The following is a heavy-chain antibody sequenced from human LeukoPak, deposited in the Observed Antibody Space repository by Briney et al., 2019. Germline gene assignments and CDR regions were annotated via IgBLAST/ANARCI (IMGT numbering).Heavy chain of an antibody. CDR1: GFTFSSYG. Sequence: GGSLRLSCAASGFTFSSYGMHWVRQAPGKGLEWAAFIRNDGLNKYYVDSVKGRFTLSRDNSKNTLYLQMNSLRGEDTAVYSSGSGETARRGAFDYWGQGTLVTVSS. D-gene: IGHD3-10*01. J-gene: IGHJ4*02. CDR2: IRNDGLNK. CDR3: GSGETARRGAFDY. V-gene: IGHV3-30*02.